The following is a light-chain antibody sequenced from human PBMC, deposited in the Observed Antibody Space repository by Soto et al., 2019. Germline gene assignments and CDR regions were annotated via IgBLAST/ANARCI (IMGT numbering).Light chain of an antibody. CDR2: AAS. J-gene: IGKJ5*01. CDR1: QSISSY. V-gene: IGKV1-39*01. CDR3: QQADTFPIT. Sequence: DIQVTQCPSSLSGSVGDRATITCRASQSISSYLNWYQQKPGKAPKLLIYAASSLQSGVPSRFSGSGFGTDFTLTISSLQPEDSAIYYCQQADTFPITFGQGTRLEIK.